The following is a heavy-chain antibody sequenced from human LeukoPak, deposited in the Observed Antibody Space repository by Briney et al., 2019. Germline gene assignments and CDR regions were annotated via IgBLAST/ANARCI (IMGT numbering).Heavy chain of an antibody. J-gene: IGHJ3*02. D-gene: IGHD3-16*02. CDR1: GFTVSSNY. Sequence: GGSLRLSCAVSGFTVSSNYMSWVRQAPGKGLEWVSVIYSGGSTYYADSVKGRVTISRHNAKNSLYLQMNSLRAEDTAVYYCARVSAGVIGMKDVFDIWGQGTMVTVSS. CDR3: ARVSAGVIGMKDVFDI. V-gene: IGHV3-66*01. CDR2: IYSGGST.